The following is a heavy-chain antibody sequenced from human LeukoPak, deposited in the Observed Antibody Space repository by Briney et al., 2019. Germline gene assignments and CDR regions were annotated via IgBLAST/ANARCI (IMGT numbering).Heavy chain of an antibody. V-gene: IGHV3-23*01. Sequence: PGGSLRLSCAASGFTFSSYAMSWVRQVPGKGLEWVSAISGSGGSTYYADSVKGRFTISRDNAKNSLYLQMNSLRAEDTAVYYCARVVGYNDYWGQGTLVTVSS. CDR2: ISGSGGST. J-gene: IGHJ4*02. CDR1: GFTFSSYA. CDR3: ARVVGYNDY. D-gene: IGHD5-24*01.